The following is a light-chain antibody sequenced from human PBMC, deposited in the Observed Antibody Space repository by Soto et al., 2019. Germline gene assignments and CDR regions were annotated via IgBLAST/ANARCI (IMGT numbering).Light chain of an antibody. V-gene: IGKV1-27*01. J-gene: IGKJ3*01. CDR3: QTYNSAPLT. CDR2: AAS. Sequence: DIQMTQSPSSLSASVGDTVTITCRASQGISNSLAWFQQKPGRVPQFLIYAASTLQPGVPPRFSGSGSGTDFTLTISSLQPEDVANYYCQTYNSAPLTFGPGTRVEIK. CDR1: QGISNS.